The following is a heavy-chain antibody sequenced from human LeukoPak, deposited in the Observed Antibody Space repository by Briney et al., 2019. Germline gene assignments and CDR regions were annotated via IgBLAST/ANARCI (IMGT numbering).Heavy chain of an antibody. J-gene: IGHJ4*02. D-gene: IGHD5-12*01. Sequence: SETLSLTCTVSGGSISSYYWSWIRQPPGKGLEWLGYIHYSENTDYNPSLKSRVTMSLHTSENQFSLKLSSVTAADTAVYYCARVPYSGYEFTIDSWGQGTLVTVSS. V-gene: IGHV4-59*01. CDR1: GGSISSYY. CDR3: ARVPYSGYEFTIDS. CDR2: IHYSENT.